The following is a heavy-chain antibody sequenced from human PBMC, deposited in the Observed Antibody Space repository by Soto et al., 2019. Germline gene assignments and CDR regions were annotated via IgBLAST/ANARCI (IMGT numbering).Heavy chain of an antibody. CDR3: ARGGARAVAATFDY. CDR1: GGSISCYC. CDR2: IYTSGNI. J-gene: IGHJ4*02. D-gene: IGHD2-15*01. Sequence: PSETLSLTCTVSGGSISCYCWSWSRQTAGKGLEWIGRIYTSGNIDYSPSLKSRVTMSVDTSKNQFSLNLTSVTAADTAVYYCARGGARAVAATFDYWGQGSPVTVSS. V-gene: IGHV4-4*07.